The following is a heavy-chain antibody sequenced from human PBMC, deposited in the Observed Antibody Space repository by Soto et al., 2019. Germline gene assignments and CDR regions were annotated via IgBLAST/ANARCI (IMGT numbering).Heavy chain of an antibody. Sequence: GGSLRLSCAASGFTFSSYAMHWVRQAPGKGLEWVAVISYDGSNKYYADSVKGRFTISRDNSKNTLYLQMNSLRAEDTSVYYCARDVEPVGADDALDIWGQGTMVTVSS. CDR3: ARDVEPVGADDALDI. J-gene: IGHJ3*02. CDR2: ISYDGSNK. V-gene: IGHV3-30*04. CDR1: GFTFSSYA. D-gene: IGHD1-26*01.